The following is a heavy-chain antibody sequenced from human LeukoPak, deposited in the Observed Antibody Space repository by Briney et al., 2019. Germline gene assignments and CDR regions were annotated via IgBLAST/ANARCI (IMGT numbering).Heavy chain of an antibody. D-gene: IGHD5-18*01. CDR1: GGSISSYC. V-gene: IGHV4-59*08. CDR3: ARHPEGYLYYFDY. CDR2: IYHSGST. J-gene: IGHJ4*02. Sequence: PSETLSLTCTVSGGSISSYCWSWIRQPPGKGLEWIGYIYHSGSTNYNPSLKSRVTISVDTSKNQSSLRLSSVTAADTAVYYCARHPEGYLYYFDYWGQGTLVTVSS.